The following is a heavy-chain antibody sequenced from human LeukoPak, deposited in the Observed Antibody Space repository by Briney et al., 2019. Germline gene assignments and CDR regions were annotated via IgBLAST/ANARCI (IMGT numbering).Heavy chain of an antibody. D-gene: IGHD3-22*01. CDR3: AKEVHYYDSSDYFSLGY. V-gene: IGHV1-2*02. CDR2: INPNSSGT. CDR1: GYTFTGYY. J-gene: IGHJ4*02. Sequence: ASVKVSCKASGYTFTGYYMHWVRQAPGQGLEWMGWINPNSSGTNYAQKFQGRVTMTRDTSISTAYMELSRLTSDDTAVYYCAKEVHYYDSSDYFSLGYWGQGTLITVSS.